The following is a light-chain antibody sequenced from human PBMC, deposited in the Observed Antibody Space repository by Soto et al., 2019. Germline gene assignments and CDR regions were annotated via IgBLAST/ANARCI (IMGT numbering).Light chain of an antibody. V-gene: IGKV3-15*01. Sequence: EIVMTQSPATLSVSPGERATLSCRASQSVSTNLARYQQKPGQAPRLLIYGASTRATGIPARFSGSGSGTEFTLTISSLQSEDFAVYYCQQCNNWPRTFGQGTKVEIK. CDR1: QSVSTN. CDR2: GAS. J-gene: IGKJ1*01. CDR3: QQCNNWPRT.